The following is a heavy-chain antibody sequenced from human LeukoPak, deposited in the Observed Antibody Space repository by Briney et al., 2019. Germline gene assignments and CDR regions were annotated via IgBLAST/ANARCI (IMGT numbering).Heavy chain of an antibody. CDR1: GFSLSTSGVG. CDR3: ASSQHSSGWRLYWFDP. V-gene: IGHV2-5*02. CDR2: IYWDDDK. D-gene: IGHD6-19*01. J-gene: IGHJ5*02. Sequence: SGPTLVKPTQTLTLTCTFSGFSLSTSGVGVGWIRQPPGKALEWLALIYWDDDKRYSPSLKRRLTITKDTSKNQVVLTMTNMDPVDTATYCCASSQHSSGWRLYWFDPWGQGTLVTVSS.